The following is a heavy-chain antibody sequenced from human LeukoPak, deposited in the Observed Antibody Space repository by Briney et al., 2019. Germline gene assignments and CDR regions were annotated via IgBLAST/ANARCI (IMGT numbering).Heavy chain of an antibody. Sequence: SQTLSLTCAISGDSVSSTRAAWNWIRQSPSRGLEWLGRTYYRSKWYNDYAASVKSRVTINPDTTKNQFSLQLNSVTPEDTAVYYCARDPAVTYGSGNYYYYMDVWGNGTRVTVPS. CDR3: ARDPAVTYGSGNYYYYMDV. J-gene: IGHJ6*03. V-gene: IGHV6-1*01. CDR2: TYYRSKWYN. CDR1: GDSVSSTRAA. D-gene: IGHD3-10*01.